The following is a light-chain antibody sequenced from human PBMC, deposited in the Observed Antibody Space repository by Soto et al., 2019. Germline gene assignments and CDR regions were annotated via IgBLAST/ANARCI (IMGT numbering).Light chain of an antibody. J-gene: IGKJ1*01. V-gene: IGKV1-39*01. CDR2: AAS. CDR1: QSISRY. Sequence: IQRTQSPSSMSASVGDTVTITCGASQSISRYLNWYQQKQGKAPKILIYAASSLQSGVPSRFSGSASGTDGTITISSLKKEDGSTYYCQQSYSTTSTFGQGTKVDIK. CDR3: QQSYSTTST.